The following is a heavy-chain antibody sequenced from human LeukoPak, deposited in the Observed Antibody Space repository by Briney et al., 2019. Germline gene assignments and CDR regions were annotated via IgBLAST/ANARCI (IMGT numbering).Heavy chain of an antibody. Sequence: GGSLRLSCAASGFTFSNYAMSWVRQAPGKGLEWVSAISGGGTNTYYTDSVKGRFTISRDNSKNTLYLQMNSLRADDTAVYYCAKSYSSGWPYYFDYWGQGTLVTVSS. CDR3: AKSYSSGWPYYFDY. CDR2: ISGGGTNT. J-gene: IGHJ4*02. D-gene: IGHD6-19*01. V-gene: IGHV3-23*01. CDR1: GFTFSNYA.